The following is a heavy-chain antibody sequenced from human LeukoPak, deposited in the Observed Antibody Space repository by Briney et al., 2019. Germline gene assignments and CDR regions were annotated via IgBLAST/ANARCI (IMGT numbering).Heavy chain of an antibody. CDR1: GYTFVSYL. Sequence: ASVKVSCKASGYTFVSYLIHWVREAPGQGLEWMGIISPNNGDTQYAPKFRGRVTMTRDMSTSTVYMELSSLRSEDTAVYYCARDGGGATTFFSYWFDPWGQGTLVTVSS. V-gene: IGHV1-46*01. J-gene: IGHJ5*02. CDR3: ARDGGGATTFFSYWFDP. D-gene: IGHD1-26*01. CDR2: ISPNNGDT.